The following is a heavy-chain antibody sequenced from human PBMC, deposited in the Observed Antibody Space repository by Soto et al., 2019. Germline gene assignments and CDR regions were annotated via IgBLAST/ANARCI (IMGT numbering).Heavy chain of an antibody. CDR2: INPNSGGT. V-gene: IGHV1-2*02. D-gene: IGHD4-17*01. Sequence: ASVKVSCKASGYTFTGYYMHWVRQAPGQGLEWMGWINPNSGGTNYAQKFQGRLTMTRDTSISTAYMELSRLRSDDTAVYYCARDLGVVGDYTGLYYYYYGMDVWGQGTTVTVSS. CDR1: GYTFTGYY. CDR3: ARDLGVVGDYTGLYYYYYGMDV. J-gene: IGHJ6*02.